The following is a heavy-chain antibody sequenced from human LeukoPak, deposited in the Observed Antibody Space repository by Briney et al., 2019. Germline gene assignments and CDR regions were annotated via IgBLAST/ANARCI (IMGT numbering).Heavy chain of an antibody. CDR1: GGSISSYY. V-gene: IGHV4-59*01. D-gene: IGHD3-9*01. J-gene: IGHJ4*02. CDR2: IYYSGST. Sequence: SETLSLTCTVSGGSISSYYWSWIRQPPGKGLEWIGYIYYSGSTNYNPSLKSRVTISVDTSKNQFSLKLSSVTAADTAVYYCARGGRRYFDRLRDSLFDYWGQGTLVTVSS. CDR3: ARGGRRYFDRLRDSLFDY.